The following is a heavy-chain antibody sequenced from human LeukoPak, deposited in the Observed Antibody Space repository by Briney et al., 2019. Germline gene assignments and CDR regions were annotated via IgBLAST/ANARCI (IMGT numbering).Heavy chain of an antibody. V-gene: IGHV3-30*18. J-gene: IGHJ4*02. CDR3: AKDYEIEAGTYCDY. CDR2: ISYEGSNK. Sequence: GGSLTLSCAASGFTFSSYGMQWVRQAPGKGMEWVAVISYEGSNKYYADSVKGRFTISRGNSKNTLYLQMNSLRAEDTAVYYCAKDYEIEAGTYCDYWGQGTLVTVSS. D-gene: IGHD3-9*01. CDR1: GFTFSSYG.